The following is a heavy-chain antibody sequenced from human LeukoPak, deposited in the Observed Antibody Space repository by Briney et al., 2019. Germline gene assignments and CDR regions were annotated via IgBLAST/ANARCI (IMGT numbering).Heavy chain of an antibody. CDR1: GGTFSSYA. V-gene: IGHV1-69*05. Sequence: ASVKVSCKASGGTFSSYAISWVRQAPGQGLEWMGRIIPIFGTANYAQKFQGRVTITTDESTSTAYMELSSLRSEDTAVYYCARDGLTGAGRKAGFDYWGQGTLVTVSS. J-gene: IGHJ4*02. CDR2: IIPIFGTA. D-gene: IGHD1-26*01. CDR3: ARDGLTGAGRKAGFDY.